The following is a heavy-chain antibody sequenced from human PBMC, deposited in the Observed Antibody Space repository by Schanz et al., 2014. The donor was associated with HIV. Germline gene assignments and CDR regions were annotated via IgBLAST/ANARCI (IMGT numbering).Heavy chain of an antibody. CDR2: VYIGDST. V-gene: IGHV3-66*01. Sequence: EVQLLESGGGLVQPGGSLRLSCAVSGFTISSNYMSWVRQAPGKGLEWVSVVYIGDSTFYANSVKGRFTISRDNAKNSLYLQMNSLRDEDTAVYYCARGATTYSSGYYYPDYWGQGTLVTVSS. CDR1: GFTISSNY. CDR3: ARGATTYSSGYYYPDY. J-gene: IGHJ4*02. D-gene: IGHD3-22*01.